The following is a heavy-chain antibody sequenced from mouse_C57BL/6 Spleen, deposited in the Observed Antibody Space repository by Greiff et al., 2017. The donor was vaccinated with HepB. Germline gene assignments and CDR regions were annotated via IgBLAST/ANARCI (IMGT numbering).Heavy chain of an antibody. CDR3: ARGKGYYGNFDY. D-gene: IGHD2-1*01. CDR2: INPNNGGT. Sequence: EVQLQQSGPELVKPGASVKISCKASGYTFTDYYMNWVKQSHGKSLEWIGDINPNNGGTSYNQKFKGKATLTVDKSSSTAYMELRSLTSEDSAVYYCARGKGYYGNFDYWGQGTTLTVSS. J-gene: IGHJ2*01. CDR1: GYTFTDYY. V-gene: IGHV1-26*01.